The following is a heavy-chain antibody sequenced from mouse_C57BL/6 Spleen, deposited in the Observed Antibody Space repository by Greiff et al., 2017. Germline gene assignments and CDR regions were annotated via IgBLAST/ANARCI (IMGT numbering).Heavy chain of an antibody. CDR3: ARGGDYDGWYFDV. D-gene: IGHD2-4*01. J-gene: IGHJ1*03. CDR1: GYTFTDYN. V-gene: IGHV1-18*01. Sequence: EVKLQQSGPELVKPGASVKIPCKASGYTFTDYNMDWVKQSHGKSLEWIGDINPNNGGTIYNQKFKGKATLTVDKSSSTAYMELHSLTSEDTAVYDCARGGDYDGWYFDVWGTGTTVTVSS. CDR2: INPNNGGT.